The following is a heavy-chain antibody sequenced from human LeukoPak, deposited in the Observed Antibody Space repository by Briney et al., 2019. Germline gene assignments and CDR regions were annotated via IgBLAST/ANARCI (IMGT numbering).Heavy chain of an antibody. V-gene: IGHV4-34*01. CDR1: GGSFSGYY. D-gene: IGHD5-18*01. Sequence: SETLSLTCAVYGGSFSGYYWSWIRQPPGKGLEWIGEINHSGSTTYNPYLKSRVTISVDTSKNQSSLKLSSVTAADTAVYYCARVSQGYGYDYFDYWGQGTLVTVSS. J-gene: IGHJ4*02. CDR3: ARVSQGYGYDYFDY. CDR2: INHSGST.